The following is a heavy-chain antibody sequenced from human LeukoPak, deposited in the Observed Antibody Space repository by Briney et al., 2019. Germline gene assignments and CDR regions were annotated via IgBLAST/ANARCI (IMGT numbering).Heavy chain of an antibody. V-gene: IGHV1-69*04. CDR3: ARVVPSSSWYESAFDI. CDR2: IIPILGIA. CDR1: GGTFSSYA. Sequence: GASVKVSCKASGGTFSSYAISWVRQAPGQGLEWMGRIIPILGIANYAQKFQGRVTITADKSTSTAYMELSSLRSEDTAVYYCARVVPSSSWYESAFDIWGQGTMVTVSS. D-gene: IGHD6-13*01. J-gene: IGHJ3*02.